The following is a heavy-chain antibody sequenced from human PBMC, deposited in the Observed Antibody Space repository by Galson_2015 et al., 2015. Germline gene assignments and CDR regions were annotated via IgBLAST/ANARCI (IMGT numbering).Heavy chain of an antibody. CDR3: ARVTIFRGYGMDV. Sequence: SLRLSCAASGFTVSSNYMSWVRQAPGKGLEWVSVIYSGGSTYYADSVKGRFTISRDNSKNTLYLQMDSLRAEDTAVYYCARVTIFRGYGMDVWGQGTTVTVSS. CDR2: IYSGGST. D-gene: IGHD3-3*01. J-gene: IGHJ6*02. CDR1: GFTVSSNY. V-gene: IGHV3-53*01.